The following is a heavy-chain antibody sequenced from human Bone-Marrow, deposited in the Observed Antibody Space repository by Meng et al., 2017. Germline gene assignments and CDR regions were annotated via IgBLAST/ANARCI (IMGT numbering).Heavy chain of an antibody. CDR3: ASAPINYDQLTGYYSGAFDI. D-gene: IGHD3-9*01. Sequence: SQTLSLTCIVSGASMRSYYWSWIRQDPGKGLEWIGETFYSGSTNYNPSLNSRVTISMDTSKMQFTMKLSTVTAADPAVYYCASAPINYDQLTGYYSGAFDIWGPGTMVTVSS. J-gene: IGHJ3*02. CDR2: TFYSGST. V-gene: IGHV4-59*01. CDR1: GASMRSYY.